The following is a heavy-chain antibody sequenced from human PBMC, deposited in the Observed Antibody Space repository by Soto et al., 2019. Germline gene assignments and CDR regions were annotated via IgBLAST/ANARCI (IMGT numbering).Heavy chain of an antibody. D-gene: IGHD6-6*01. J-gene: IGHJ5*02. CDR3: ARDLPSIAALFDP. V-gene: IGHV3-21*01. CDR1: GFTFSSYS. Sequence: AGSLRLSCAASGFTFSSYSMNWVRQAPGKGLEWVSSISSSSSYIYYADSVKGRFTISRDNAKNSLYLQMNSLRAEDTAVYYCARDLPSIAALFDPWGQGTLVTVSS. CDR2: ISSSSSYI.